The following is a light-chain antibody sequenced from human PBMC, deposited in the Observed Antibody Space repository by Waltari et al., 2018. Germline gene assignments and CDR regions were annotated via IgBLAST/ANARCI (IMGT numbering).Light chain of an antibody. CDR3: STWDDSLSGWV. CDR1: KSNIGNTH. Sequence: QSVLTQPPSASGAPGQRVTITCSGSKSNIGNTHVYWYPQFPGAAPKLLIFQNVQRPSGVPNRFSGSKSGTSASLAISGLRSEDELDYYCSTWDDSLSGWVFGGGTKLTVL. CDR2: QNV. V-gene: IGLV1-47*01. J-gene: IGLJ3*02.